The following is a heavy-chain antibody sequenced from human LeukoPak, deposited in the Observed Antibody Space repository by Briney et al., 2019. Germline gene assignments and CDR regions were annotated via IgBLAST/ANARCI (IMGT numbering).Heavy chain of an antibody. CDR3: AKATGYLL. CDR2: ITSSSYI. Sequence: PGGSLRLSCAASGFTFSRYSMTWVRQAPGKGLEWVSSITSSSYIYYADSVKGRFTISRDNAKNSLYLQMNSLRAEDTAVYYCAKATGYLLWGQGTLVTVSS. D-gene: IGHD1-14*01. J-gene: IGHJ4*02. V-gene: IGHV3-21*04. CDR1: GFTFSRYS.